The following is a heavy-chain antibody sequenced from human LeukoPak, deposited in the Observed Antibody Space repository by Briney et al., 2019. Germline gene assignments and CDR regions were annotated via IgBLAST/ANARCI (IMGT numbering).Heavy chain of an antibody. CDR2: IYYTGST. V-gene: IGHV4-59*01. CDR1: GGSISSYF. D-gene: IGHD6-19*01. Sequence: SETLSLTCTVSGGSISSYFWSWIRQPPGKGLEWIGYIYYTGSTNYNPSLMSRVTISLDTSKNQFSLRLSSLTAADTAVYYCARYTGMTVAGTVYYGMDVWGQGTTVTVSS. J-gene: IGHJ6*02. CDR3: ARYTGMTVAGTVYYGMDV.